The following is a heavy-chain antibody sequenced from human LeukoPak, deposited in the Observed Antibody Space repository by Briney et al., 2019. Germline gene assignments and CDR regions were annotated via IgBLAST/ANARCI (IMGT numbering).Heavy chain of an antibody. CDR1: GGTFSSYA. J-gene: IGHJ4*02. CDR2: IIPIFGTA. D-gene: IGHD1-26*01. Sequence: ASVKVSCKASGGTFSSYAISWVRQAPGQGLEWMGGIIPIFGTANYAQKFQGRVTITADKSTSTAYMELSSLRSEDTAVYYCARGYSGSYTGYFDYWGQGTLVTVSS. CDR3: ARGYSGSYTGYFDY. V-gene: IGHV1-69*06.